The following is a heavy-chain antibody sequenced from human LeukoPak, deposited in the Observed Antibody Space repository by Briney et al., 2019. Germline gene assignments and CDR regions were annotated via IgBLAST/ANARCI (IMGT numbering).Heavy chain of an antibody. V-gene: IGHV3-13*01. CDR2: IGTADDT. J-gene: IGHJ4*02. CDR1: GFTFSTYD. Sequence: GGSLRLSCAASGFTFSTYDMHWVRQAAGKGGEWLSAIGTADDTYYPDSVKGRFTNSREDAKSSVYLQPDSLRAGDTAVYYGARDLGGRGFDYWGQGTRVTVSS. D-gene: IGHD3-3*01. CDR3: ARDLGGRGFDY.